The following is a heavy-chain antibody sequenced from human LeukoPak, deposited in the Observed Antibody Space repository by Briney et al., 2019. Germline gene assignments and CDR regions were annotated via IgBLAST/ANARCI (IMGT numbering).Heavy chain of an antibody. Sequence: SETLSLTCTVSGGSISASNYYWGWIRQPPGKGLEWIGNIFYSGSTYYSPSLKSRVTISLDTSRNQFSLKLNSVTAADTAVYYCARLHLVSSDWHPMADSWGQGTLVTVSS. CDR1: GGSISASNYY. D-gene: IGHD6-19*01. CDR3: ARLHLVSSDWHPMADS. V-gene: IGHV4-39*07. J-gene: IGHJ4*02. CDR2: IFYSGST.